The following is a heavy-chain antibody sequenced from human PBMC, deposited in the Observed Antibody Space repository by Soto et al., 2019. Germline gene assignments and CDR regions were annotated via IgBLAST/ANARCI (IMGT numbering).Heavy chain of an antibody. D-gene: IGHD3-10*01. CDR2: INPNSGGT. CDR3: ARVYGSGSSRPNLRY. Sequence: QVQLVQSGAEVKKPGASVKVSCKASGYTFTGYYMHWVRQAPGQGLELMGWINPNSGGTNYAQKFQGRVTMTRDTSISTAYMELSRLRSDDTAVYYCARVYGSGSSRPNLRYWGQGTLVTVSS. CDR1: GYTFTGYY. J-gene: IGHJ4*02. V-gene: IGHV1-2*02.